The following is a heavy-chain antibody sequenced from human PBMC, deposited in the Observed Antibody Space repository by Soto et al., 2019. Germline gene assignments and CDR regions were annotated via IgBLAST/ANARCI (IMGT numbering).Heavy chain of an antibody. V-gene: IGHV3-23*01. D-gene: IGHD3-10*01. J-gene: IGHJ4*02. CDR3: AKDKYDNGWFGLLGN. Sequence: EVQLLESGGGLVQPGGSLRLSCAASGFSFSSYAMSWVRQAPGKGLEWVSDISDSGRSTYYTDSVKGRFTISRDNSKNTLYLQMNSLRAEDTAVYYCAKDKYDNGWFGLLGNWGQGTLVTVSS. CDR1: GFSFSSYA. CDR2: ISDSGRST.